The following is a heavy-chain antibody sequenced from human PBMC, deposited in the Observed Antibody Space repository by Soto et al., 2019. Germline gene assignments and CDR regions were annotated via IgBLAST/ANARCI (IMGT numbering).Heavy chain of an antibody. Sequence: HVQLQESGPGLVKPSGTLSLSCAVSGDSISRRNWWSWVRQSPGQGLEWIGEIHHSGSTNYNLSLKSRVTISIDKSKNHFSLSLTSVTAADTAVYYCASATAGADAIVYGLDVWGQGTAVTVSS. CDR3: ASATAGADAIVYGLDV. D-gene: IGHD2-21*02. CDR1: GDSISRRNW. V-gene: IGHV4-4*02. J-gene: IGHJ6*02. CDR2: IHHSGST.